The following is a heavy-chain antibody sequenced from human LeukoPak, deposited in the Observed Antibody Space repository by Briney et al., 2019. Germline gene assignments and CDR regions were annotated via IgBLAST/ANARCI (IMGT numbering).Heavy chain of an antibody. V-gene: IGHV1-3*02. Sequence: AAVKVSCKASGYTFTSSAIHWVRQAPGHRLEWLGWSHAGNGDTKYSPEFQGRFTISSDTSASTAYMELSSLRSEDMAVYYCARGAYYGMDVWGQGKTVTVSS. J-gene: IGHJ6*02. CDR2: SHAGNGDT. CDR3: ARGAYYGMDV. CDR1: GYTFTSSA.